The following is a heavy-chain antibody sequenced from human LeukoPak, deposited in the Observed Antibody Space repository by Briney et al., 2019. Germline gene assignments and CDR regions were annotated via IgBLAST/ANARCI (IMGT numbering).Heavy chain of an antibody. CDR1: GFTFSKNG. CDR3: AKGETVRDYYYYYMDV. D-gene: IGHD3-16*01. CDR2: IRYDGSNK. J-gene: IGHJ6*03. Sequence: GGSLRLSCAASGFTFSKNGMHWVRQAPGKGLEWVAFIRYDGSNKYYADSVKGRFTISRDNSKNTLYLQMNSLRAEDTAVYYCAKGETVRDYYYYYMDVWGKGTTVTISS. V-gene: IGHV3-30*02.